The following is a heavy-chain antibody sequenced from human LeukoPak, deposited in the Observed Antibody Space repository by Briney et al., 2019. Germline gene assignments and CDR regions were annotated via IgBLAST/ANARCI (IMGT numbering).Heavy chain of an antibody. D-gene: IGHD5-24*01. CDR2: IKRIADGGTT. Sequence: PGGSLRLSCAASGFTFSNANMNWVRQAPGKGLEGGGLIKRIADGGTTDYAAPVKGRFTISRDDSTTTLYLQMNSLKTEDTAVYYCTTRRRRDGLTGDGYWGQGTLVTVSS. V-gene: IGHV3-15*01. CDR1: GFTFSNAN. CDR3: TTRRRRDGLTGDGY. J-gene: IGHJ4*02.